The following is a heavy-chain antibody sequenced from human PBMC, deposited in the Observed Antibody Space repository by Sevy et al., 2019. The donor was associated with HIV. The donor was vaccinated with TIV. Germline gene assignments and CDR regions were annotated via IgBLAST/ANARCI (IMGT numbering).Heavy chain of an antibody. J-gene: IGHJ4*02. CDR3: AKDMGGIAARTYFDY. CDR1: GFTFDDYA. CDR2: ISWNSGSI. V-gene: IGHV3-9*01. D-gene: IGHD6-6*01. Sequence: GGSLRLSCAASGFTFDDYAMHWVRQAPGKGLEWVSGISWNSGSIGYADSVKGRFTISRDNAKNSLHLQMNSLRAEDTALYYCAKDMGGIAARTYFDYWGQGTLVTVSS.